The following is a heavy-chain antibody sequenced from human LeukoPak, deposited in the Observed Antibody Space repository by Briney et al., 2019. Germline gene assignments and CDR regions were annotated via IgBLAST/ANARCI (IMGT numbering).Heavy chain of an antibody. CDR2: ISWNSGSI. J-gene: IGHJ4*02. Sequence: PGRSLRLSCAASGFTFDDYAMHWVRQAPGKGLEWVSGISWNSGSIGYADSVKGRFTISRDNAKNSLYLQMNSLRAEDTALYYCAKEEGIAAAGTFDYWGQGTLVTVSS. V-gene: IGHV3-9*01. CDR3: AKEEGIAAAGTFDY. D-gene: IGHD6-13*01. CDR1: GFTFDDYA.